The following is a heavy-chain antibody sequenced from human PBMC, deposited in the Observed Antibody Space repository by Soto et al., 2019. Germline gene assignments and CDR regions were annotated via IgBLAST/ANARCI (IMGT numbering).Heavy chain of an antibody. Sequence: GGSLRLSCAASGFTFSSYSMSWVRQAPGKGLEWVSTITDTGGDTKYADSVRGRFTMSRDNSKKTLYLQMNSLRVEDSALYYCARGSTDSYPGSRIFDFWGRGTLVTVSS. D-gene: IGHD3-10*01. J-gene: IGHJ4*02. CDR2: ITDTGGDT. CDR3: ARGSTDSYPGSRIFDF. V-gene: IGHV3-23*01. CDR1: GFTFSSYS.